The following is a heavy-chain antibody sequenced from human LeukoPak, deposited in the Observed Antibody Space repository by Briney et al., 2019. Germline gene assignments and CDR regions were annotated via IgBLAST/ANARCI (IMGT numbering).Heavy chain of an antibody. J-gene: IGHJ5*02. D-gene: IGHD3-3*01. V-gene: IGHV3-23*01. CDR2: ISPSGDIT. CDR1: GFTFSSYA. Sequence: GGSLRLSYAASGFTFSSYAMHWVRQAPGKGLEWVSGISPSGDITYYADSVKGRFTISRDNSKNTVYLQMNSLRAEDTAVYYCAKEHDLWHEEGNWSDPWGQGTLVTVSS. CDR3: AKEHDLWHEEGNWSDP.